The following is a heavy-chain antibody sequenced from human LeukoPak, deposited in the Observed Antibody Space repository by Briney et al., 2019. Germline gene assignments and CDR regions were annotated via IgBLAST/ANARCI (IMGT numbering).Heavy chain of an antibody. D-gene: IGHD3-9*01. Sequence: SETLSLTCAVYGGSFSGYYWSWIRKPPGKGLEWIGEINHSGSTNYNPSLKSRVTISVDTSKNQFSLKLSSVTAADTAVYYCASRGYDTPDYYYYGMDVWGKGTTVTVSS. V-gene: IGHV4-34*01. CDR3: ASRGYDTPDYYYYGMDV. CDR2: INHSGST. CDR1: GGSFSGYY. J-gene: IGHJ6*04.